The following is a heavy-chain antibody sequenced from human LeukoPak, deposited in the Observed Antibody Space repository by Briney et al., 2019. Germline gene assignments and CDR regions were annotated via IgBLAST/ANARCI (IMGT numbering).Heavy chain of an antibody. Sequence: GGSLRLSCTASGFTFGDYAMSWCRQAPGRGLGWGGFIRSKAYGGTTEYAASVKGRFTISRDDSKSIAYLQMNSLKTEDTAVYYCTKSSSWYHYFDYWGQGTLVTVSS. V-gene: IGHV3-49*03. CDR3: TKSSSWYHYFDY. D-gene: IGHD6-13*01. CDR1: GFTFGDYA. CDR2: IRSKAYGGTT. J-gene: IGHJ4*02.